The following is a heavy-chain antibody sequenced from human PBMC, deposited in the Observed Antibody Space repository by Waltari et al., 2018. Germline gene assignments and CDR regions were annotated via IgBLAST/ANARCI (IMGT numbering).Heavy chain of an antibody. CDR1: GGSIRSSY. CDR3: ARNLGFGGLIGPFEH. Sequence: QVQLQESGPGLVKPSETLSLNCTGSGGSIRSSYWSWIRQSPGKGLEWIGCIHYTGSTNYNPSLKGLLTISLDTSKDQFSLKLSSVTAADTAMYCCARNLGFGGLIGPFEHWGQGTLVTVSS. CDR2: IHYTGST. V-gene: IGHV4-59*12. D-gene: IGHD3-16*01. J-gene: IGHJ4*02.